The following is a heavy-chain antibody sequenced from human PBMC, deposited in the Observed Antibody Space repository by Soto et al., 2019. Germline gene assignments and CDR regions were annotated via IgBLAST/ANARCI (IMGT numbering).Heavy chain of an antibody. CDR2: ITPLFGTT. Sequence: QVQLVQSGAEVKKPGSSVRVSCKASGGTFSYYAFTWVRQAPGQGLEWLGGITPLFGTTKYAQKFQGRVTITADESTSTAYMELSSLRSEDTAVYYCVRVVVTEGVVTYFDYWGQGTLVTVSS. CDR1: GGTFSYYA. V-gene: IGHV1-69*01. J-gene: IGHJ4*02. D-gene: IGHD3-3*01. CDR3: VRVVVTEGVVTYFDY.